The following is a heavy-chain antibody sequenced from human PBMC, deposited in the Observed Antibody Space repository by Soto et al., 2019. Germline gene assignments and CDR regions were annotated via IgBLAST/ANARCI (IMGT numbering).Heavy chain of an antibody. J-gene: IGHJ4*02. CDR2: ITGTSSTI. CDR1: GFTFSSYS. D-gene: IGHD5-12*01. CDR3: ARDSPGGGSTDFDY. V-gene: IGHV3-48*01. Sequence: PGGSLRLSCAASGFTFSSYSMNWVRQAPGKGPEWVSYITGTSSTIYYADSVKGRFTISRDNAKNSLYLQMNSLRAEDTAVYYCARDSPGGGSTDFDYWGQGTLVTVSS.